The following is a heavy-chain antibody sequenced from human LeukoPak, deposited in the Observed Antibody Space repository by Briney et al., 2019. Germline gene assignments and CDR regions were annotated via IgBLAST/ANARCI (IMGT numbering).Heavy chain of an antibody. Sequence: PGGSLRLSCAASGFTVTSNYMSWVRQAPGKGLEGVSVIYNADNTNYADSVKGRFTISRDKSDNTLYLQMNSLRAEDTAVYYCAGASRWLQFDYWGQGTLVTVSS. CDR3: AGASRWLQFDY. CDR2: IYNADNT. V-gene: IGHV3-53*01. J-gene: IGHJ4*02. D-gene: IGHD5-24*01. CDR1: GFTVTSNY.